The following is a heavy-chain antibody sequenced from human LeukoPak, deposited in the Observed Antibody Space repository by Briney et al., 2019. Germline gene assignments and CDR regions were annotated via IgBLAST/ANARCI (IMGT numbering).Heavy chain of an antibody. J-gene: IGHJ4*02. D-gene: IGHD3-3*01. Sequence: PGGSLRPSCAASGFTFSSYSMNRVRQAPGKGLEWVSSISSSSSYIYYADSVRGRFTISRDNAKNSLYLQMNSLRAEDTAVYYCARGLRLLEWLLDHFDYWGQGTLVTVSS. CDR2: ISSSSSYI. CDR1: GFTFSSYS. V-gene: IGHV3-21*01. CDR3: ARGLRLLEWLLDHFDY.